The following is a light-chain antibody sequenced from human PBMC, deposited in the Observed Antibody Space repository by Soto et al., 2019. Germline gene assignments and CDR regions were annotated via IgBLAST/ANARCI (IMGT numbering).Light chain of an antibody. CDR1: ESIGRW. Sequence: DIQMTQSPSTLSASVGDRVTITCRASESIGRWLAWYQQKPGKAPKLLIYEASSLEGGVPSRFSGRESGTEFALTISSLQPDDFATYYCQKYNSGGPLTFGGGTKVEIK. CDR2: EAS. V-gene: IGKV1-5*03. CDR3: QKYNSGGPLT. J-gene: IGKJ4*01.